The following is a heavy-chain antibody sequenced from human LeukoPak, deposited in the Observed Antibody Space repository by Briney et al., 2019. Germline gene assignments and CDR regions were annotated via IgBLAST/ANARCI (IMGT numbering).Heavy chain of an antibody. CDR1: GYTFTGYY. Sequence: ASVKVSCKASGYTFTGYYMHWVRQAPGQGLEWMGWINPNSGGTNYAQKFQGRVTMTRDTSISTAYMELSRLRSEDTAVYYCARVPENYYDSSGYHYWGQGTLVTVSS. CDR2: INPNSGGT. CDR3: ARVPENYYDSSGYHY. J-gene: IGHJ4*02. V-gene: IGHV1-2*02. D-gene: IGHD3-22*01.